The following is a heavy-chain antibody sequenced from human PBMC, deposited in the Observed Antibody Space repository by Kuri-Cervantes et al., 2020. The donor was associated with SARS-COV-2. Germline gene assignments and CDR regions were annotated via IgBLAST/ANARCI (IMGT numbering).Heavy chain of an antibody. V-gene: IGHV4-59*11. CDR1: GGSISSHY. Sequence: SETLSLTCTVSGGSISSHYWSWIRQPPGKGLEWIGYIYYSGSTNYNPSLKSRVTISVDTSKNQFSLKLSSVTAADTAVYYCARDGSSSWYGGAFDIWGKGTTVTVSS. J-gene: IGHJ6*04. CDR2: IYYSGST. D-gene: IGHD6-13*01. CDR3: ARDGSSSWYGGAFDI.